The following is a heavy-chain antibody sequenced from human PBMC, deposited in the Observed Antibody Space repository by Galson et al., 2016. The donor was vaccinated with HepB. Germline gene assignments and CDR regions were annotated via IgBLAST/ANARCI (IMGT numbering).Heavy chain of an antibody. V-gene: IGHV1-18*01. Sequence: SVKVSCKASGFTFSDFGLSWVRQAPGQGLEWMGWISAYSGHTNYPQKFQDRITMTKDTSTRTVYLELRSLISDDTGIYYCAKVAYNSGWWWYFDLWGRGSLVTVSS. CDR1: GFTFSDFG. D-gene: IGHD6-19*01. CDR3: AKVAYNSGWWWYFDL. CDR2: ISAYSGHT. J-gene: IGHJ2*01.